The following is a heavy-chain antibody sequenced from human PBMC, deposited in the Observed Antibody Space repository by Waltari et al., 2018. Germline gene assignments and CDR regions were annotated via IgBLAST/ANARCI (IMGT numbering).Heavy chain of an antibody. Sequence: EVQLVESGGGLVQPGGSLRLYCAASGFMFSDFSMTWVRQAPGKGLEWLSYISFSSTTISYAESVKGRFTISRDNAKNSLYLQMNSLRAEDTAVYYCARDLDKYGHGTPNDYWGQGTLVTVSS. V-gene: IGHV3-48*04. CDR1: GFMFSDFS. D-gene: IGHD4-17*01. J-gene: IGHJ4*02. CDR2: ISFSSTTI. CDR3: ARDLDKYGHGTPNDY.